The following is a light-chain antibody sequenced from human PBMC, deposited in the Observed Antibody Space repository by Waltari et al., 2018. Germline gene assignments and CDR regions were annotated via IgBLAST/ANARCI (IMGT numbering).Light chain of an antibody. J-gene: IGLJ3*02. Sequence: HPVLTQPPSSSASPGASARLTCTLPRPLNFGDFILYWSQPSPGSPPRFLLYYNSDSEKAQGSGVPSRFSGSKDASANAGILLISGLQSEDEADYYCMFWPSNVWVFGGGTKLTVL. CDR2: YNSDSEK. CDR3: MFWPSNVWV. V-gene: IGLV5-37*01. CDR1: RPLNFGDFI.